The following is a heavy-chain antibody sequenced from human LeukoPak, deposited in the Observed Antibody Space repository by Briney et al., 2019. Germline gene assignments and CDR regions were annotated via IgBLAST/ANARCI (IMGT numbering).Heavy chain of an antibody. Sequence: ASVKVSCKASGYLFINYGITWLRQAPGQGLECMGWISPYSGNTDYAQKLQGRVTMTTDRSTTTACMELRSLGFDDTAVYYCARTSGVSVAGSPYYFDFWGQGTLITVSS. CDR2: ISPYSGNT. J-gene: IGHJ4*02. V-gene: IGHV1-18*01. CDR1: GYLFINYG. D-gene: IGHD6-13*01. CDR3: ARTSGVSVAGSPYYFDF.